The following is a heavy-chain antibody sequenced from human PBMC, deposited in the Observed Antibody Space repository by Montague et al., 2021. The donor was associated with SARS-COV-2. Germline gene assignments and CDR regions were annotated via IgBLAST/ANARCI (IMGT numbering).Heavy chain of an antibody. CDR1: GFSRDSRGVG. CDR3: AHKESGWPIEFAF. D-gene: IGHD6-19*01. CDR2: SYWNDEK. V-gene: IGHV2-5*01. Sequence: PALVKPTQTLTLTCTFSGFSRDSRGVGVGWIRQPPGKALECLALSYWNDEKRYSPSLKTRLTVTKDTSKNQVVLTMTNMDPVDTATYFCAHKESGWPIEFAFWGQGALVTVSS. J-gene: IGHJ4*02.